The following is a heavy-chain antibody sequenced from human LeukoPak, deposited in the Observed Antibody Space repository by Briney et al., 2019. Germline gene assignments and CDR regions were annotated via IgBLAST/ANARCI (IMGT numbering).Heavy chain of an antibody. V-gene: IGHV1-46*01. J-gene: IGHJ6*03. CDR1: GGTFSSYA. D-gene: IGHD3-16*01. CDR2: INPSDGAT. Sequence: ASVKVSCKASGGTFSSYAISWVRQAPGQGLEWMGMINPSDGATTYAQRFQGRVTMTRDMSTTTVYMDLRSLRSDDTAVYLCAREQGGGLSGNLGGLFASYYTYHYMDVWGRGTTVTVSS. CDR3: AREQGGGLSGNLGGLFASYYTYHYMDV.